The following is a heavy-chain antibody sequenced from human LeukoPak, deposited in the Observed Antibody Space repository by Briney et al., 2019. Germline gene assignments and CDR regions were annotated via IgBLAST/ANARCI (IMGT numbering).Heavy chain of an antibody. CDR3: AKDIVYDILTGTLDI. V-gene: IGHV3-9*01. J-gene: IGHJ3*02. D-gene: IGHD3-9*01. CDR1: GFTFDDYA. Sequence: GVSLRLSCAASGFTFDDYAMHWVRQAPGKGLECVSGISWNSGSIGYADSVKGRFTISRDNAKNSLYLQMNSLRAEDTALYYCAKDIVYDILTGTLDIWGQGTMVTVSS. CDR2: ISWNSGSI.